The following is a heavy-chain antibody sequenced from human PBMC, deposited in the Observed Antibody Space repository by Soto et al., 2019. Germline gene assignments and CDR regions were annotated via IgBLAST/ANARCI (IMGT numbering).Heavy chain of an antibody. D-gene: IGHD2-15*01. V-gene: IGHV4-34*01. CDR1: GGSFSGYY. CDR3: ARGPVLNY. CDR2: INHSGST. J-gene: IGHJ4*02. Sequence: SETLSLTCAVYGGSFSGYYWSWIRQPPGKGLEWIGEINHSGSTNYNPSLKSRVTISVDTSRNQFSLKLSSVTAADTAVYYCARGPVLNYWGQGTLVTVSS.